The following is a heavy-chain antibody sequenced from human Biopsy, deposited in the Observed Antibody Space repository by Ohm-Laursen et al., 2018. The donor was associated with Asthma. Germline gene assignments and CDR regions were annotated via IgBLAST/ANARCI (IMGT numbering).Heavy chain of an antibody. J-gene: IGHJ4*02. Sequence: SVKVSCKASGYTFTYFSIYRVRQPPGQGLEWLGRINTNTGNPTYAQAYTGRFVFSLDTSVSTAYLRISSLKADDTAVYYCARGRYRGYDFDYWGQGSLVTVSS. CDR1: GYTFTYFS. V-gene: IGHV7-4-1*02. CDR3: ARGRYRGYDFDY. D-gene: IGHD5-12*01. CDR2: INTNTGNP.